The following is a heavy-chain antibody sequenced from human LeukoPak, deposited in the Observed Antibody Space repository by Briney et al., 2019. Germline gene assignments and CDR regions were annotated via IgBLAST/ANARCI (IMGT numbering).Heavy chain of an antibody. D-gene: IGHD3-10*01. V-gene: IGHV3-21*01. J-gene: IGHJ4*02. CDR2: ISGTTTYI. Sequence: PGGSLRLSCAASEFTFSSYTLNWVRQAPGRGLEWISSISGTTTYIYYADSLKGRFTISSDNAKNSLYLQMNSLRAEDTAVYYCARGNNYHGSGSSYYFDYWGQGTLVTVSS. CDR3: ARGNNYHGSGSSYYFDY. CDR1: EFTFSSYT.